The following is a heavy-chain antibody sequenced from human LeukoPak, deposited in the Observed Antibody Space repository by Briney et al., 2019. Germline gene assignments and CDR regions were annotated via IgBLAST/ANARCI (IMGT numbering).Heavy chain of an antibody. CDR1: GGSITSRSYY. CDR3: ARTSYSYGDY. D-gene: IGHD5-18*01. V-gene: IGHV4-39*07. Sequence: SETLSLTCTVSGGSITSRSYYWGWIRQPPGKGLEWIANIYYSGSTYYNPSLKSRVTISVDTSKNQFSLKLSSVTAADTAVYYCARTSYSYGDYWGQGTLVTVSS. J-gene: IGHJ4*02. CDR2: IYYSGST.